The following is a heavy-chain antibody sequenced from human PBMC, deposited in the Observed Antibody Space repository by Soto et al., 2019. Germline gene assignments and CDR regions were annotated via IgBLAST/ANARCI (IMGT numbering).Heavy chain of an antibody. V-gene: IGHV4-59*01. D-gene: IGHD5-18*01. J-gene: IGHJ5*02. CDR3: AREASVDTASWFDP. CDR1: GGSISSYY. Sequence: SETLSLTCTVSGGSISSYYWSWIRQPPGKGLEWIGYIYYSGSTNYNPSLKSRVTISVDTSKNQFSLKLSSVTAADTAVYYCAREASVDTASWFDPWGQGTLVTVAS. CDR2: IYYSGST.